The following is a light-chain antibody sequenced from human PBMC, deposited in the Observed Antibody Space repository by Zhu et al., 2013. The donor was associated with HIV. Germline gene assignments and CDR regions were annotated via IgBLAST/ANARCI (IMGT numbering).Light chain of an antibody. V-gene: IGLV1-44*01. CDR1: SSNIGSNT. CDR2: SNN. CDR3: QSYDSTLSGSGV. Sequence: QSVLTQPPSASGTPGQRVSISCSGSSSNIGSNTVNWYQQLPGTAPKLLIYSNNQRPSGVPDRFSGSKSGTSASLAISGLQAEDEADYYCQSYDSTLSGSGVFGGGTKLTVL. J-gene: IGLJ2*01.